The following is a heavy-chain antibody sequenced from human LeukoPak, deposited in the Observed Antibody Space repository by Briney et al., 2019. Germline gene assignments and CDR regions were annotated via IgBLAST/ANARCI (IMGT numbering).Heavy chain of an antibody. CDR2: INHSGST. CDR1: GGSFSGYY. D-gene: IGHD3-16*02. V-gene: IGHV4-34*01. Sequence: PSETLSLTCAVYGGSFSGYYWSWIRQPPGKGLEWIGEINHSGSTNYNPSLKSRVTISVDTSKNQFSLKLSSVTAADTAVYYCARRYRSWFDPWGQGTLVTVSS. CDR3: ARRYRSWFDP. J-gene: IGHJ5*02.